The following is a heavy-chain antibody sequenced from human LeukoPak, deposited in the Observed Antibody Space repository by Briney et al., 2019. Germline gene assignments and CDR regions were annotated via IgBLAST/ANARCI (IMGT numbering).Heavy chain of an antibody. V-gene: IGHV3-38-3*01. CDR1: GFTVSSNE. D-gene: IGHD3-22*01. Sequence: GGSLRLSCAASGFTVSSNEMSWVRQAPGKGLEWVSSISGGSTYYADSRKGRFTISRDNSKNTLYLQMNSLRAEDTAVYYCAKGAMIVVVIPFDYWGQGTLVTVSS. CDR2: ISGGST. J-gene: IGHJ4*02. CDR3: AKGAMIVVVIPFDY.